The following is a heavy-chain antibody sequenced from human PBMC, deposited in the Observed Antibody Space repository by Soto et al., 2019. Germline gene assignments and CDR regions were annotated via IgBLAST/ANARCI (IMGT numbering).Heavy chain of an antibody. CDR3: TRHQGHPIYYGMDV. CDR2: IRSKANSYAT. J-gene: IGHJ6*02. Sequence: EVQLVESGGGLVQPGGSLKLSCAASGFTFSGSAMHWVRQASGKGLEWVGRIRSKANSYATAYAASVKGRFTISRDDSKNTAYLQMNSLKTEDTAVYYCTRHQGHPIYYGMDVWGQGTTVTVSS. V-gene: IGHV3-73*01. CDR1: GFTFSGSA.